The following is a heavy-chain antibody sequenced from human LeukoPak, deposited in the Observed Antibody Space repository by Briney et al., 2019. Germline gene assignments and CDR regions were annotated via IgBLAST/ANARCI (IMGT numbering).Heavy chain of an antibody. CDR3: ARVGGCYLVGATIERGYYFDY. J-gene: IGHJ4*02. CDR1: GFTFSSYS. CDR2: ISSGGSTI. Sequence: GGSLRLSCAASGFTFSSYSMNWVRQAPGKGLEWVAYISSGGSTIYYADSVKGRFTISRDNAKNSLFLQMNSLRAEDTAVYYCARVGGCYLVGATIERGYYFDYWGQGTLVTVSS. V-gene: IGHV3-48*04. D-gene: IGHD1-26*01.